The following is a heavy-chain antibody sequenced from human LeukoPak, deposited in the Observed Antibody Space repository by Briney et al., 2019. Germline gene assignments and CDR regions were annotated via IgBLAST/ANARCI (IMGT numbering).Heavy chain of an antibody. CDR1: GFTFSSYG. D-gene: IGHD2-15*01. CDR2: ISSSGSTI. Sequence: GRSLRLSCAASGFTFSSYGMHWVRQAPGKGLEWVSYISSSGSTIYYADSVKGRFTISRDNAKNSLYLQMNSPRAEDMALYYCAIVAYCSGGSCYSGAYDYWGQGTLVTVSS. J-gene: IGHJ4*02. V-gene: IGHV3-48*04. CDR3: AIVAYCSGGSCYSGAYDY.